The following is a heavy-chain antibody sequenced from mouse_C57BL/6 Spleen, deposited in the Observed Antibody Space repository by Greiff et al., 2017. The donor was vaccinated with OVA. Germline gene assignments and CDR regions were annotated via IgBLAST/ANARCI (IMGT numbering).Heavy chain of an antibody. D-gene: IGHD4-1*01. Sequence: VQLQQSGPELVKPGASVKISCKASGYSFTDYNMNWVKQSNGKSLEWIGEINPNYGTTSYNQKFKGKATLTVDQSSSTAYMQLNSLTSEDSAVYYCARLGTGTERYCFDYWGQGTTLTVSS. J-gene: IGHJ2*01. CDR1: GYSFTDYN. V-gene: IGHV1-39*01. CDR2: INPNYGTT. CDR3: ARLGTGTERYCFDY.